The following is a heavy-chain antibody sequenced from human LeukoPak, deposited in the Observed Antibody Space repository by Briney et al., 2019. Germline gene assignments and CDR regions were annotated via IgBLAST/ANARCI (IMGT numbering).Heavy chain of an antibody. D-gene: IGHD2-2*01. J-gene: IGHJ6*02. CDR2: ISWNSGSI. CDR3: AKDYCSSTSCPSNYYYGMDV. V-gene: IGHV3-9*01. Sequence: GGSLRLSCAASGFTFDDYAMHWVRQAPGKGLEWVSGISWNSGSIGYADSVKGRFTISRDSAKNSLCLQMNSLRAEDTALYYCAKDYCSSTSCPSNYYYGMDVWGQGTTVTVSS. CDR1: GFTFDDYA.